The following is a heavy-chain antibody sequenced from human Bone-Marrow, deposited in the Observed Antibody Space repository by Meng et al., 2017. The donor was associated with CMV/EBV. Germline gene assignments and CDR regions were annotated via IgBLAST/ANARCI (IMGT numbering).Heavy chain of an antibody. CDR1: SFSGYY. Sequence: SFSGYYWSWISKPPGKGLEWIGEINHSGSTNYNPSLKSRVTISVDTSKNQFSLKLSSVTAADTAVYYCARGDYVWGSYRYGGFWFDPWGQGTLVTVSS. D-gene: IGHD3-16*02. CDR2: INHSGST. V-gene: IGHV4-34*01. J-gene: IGHJ5*02. CDR3: ARGDYVWGSYRYGGFWFDP.